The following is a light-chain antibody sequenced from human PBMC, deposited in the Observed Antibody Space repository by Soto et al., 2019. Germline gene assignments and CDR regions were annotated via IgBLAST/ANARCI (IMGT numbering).Light chain of an antibody. J-gene: IGKJ2*01. V-gene: IGKV1-9*01. CDR2: AAS. CDR1: QGINIF. Sequence: DSRLTPTPSFLSAPLRDKVPITCRASQGINIFLAWFQQKPGKAPILLISAASTLQSGVPSSFSGSGSETEFTLTITSLQPEDSATYYCQQRNSYPRTFGQGTMVDIK. CDR3: QQRNSYPRT.